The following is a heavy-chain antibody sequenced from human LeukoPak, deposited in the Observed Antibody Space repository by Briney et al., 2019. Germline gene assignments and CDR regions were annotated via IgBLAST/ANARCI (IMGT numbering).Heavy chain of an antibody. Sequence: GASVNVSCKASGYTFTSYGISWVRQAPGQGLEWMGWISTYNGNTNYAQKPQGRVTMTTDTSTRTAYMGLRSLRSADTAVYYCAREVGTRFDYWGQGTLVTVSS. CDR1: GYTFTSYG. CDR3: AREVGTRFDY. D-gene: IGHD1-26*01. V-gene: IGHV1-18*01. J-gene: IGHJ4*02. CDR2: ISTYNGNT.